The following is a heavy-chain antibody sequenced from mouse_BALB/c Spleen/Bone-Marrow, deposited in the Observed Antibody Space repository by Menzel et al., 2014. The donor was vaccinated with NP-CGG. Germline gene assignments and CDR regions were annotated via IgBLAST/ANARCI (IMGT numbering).Heavy chain of an antibody. J-gene: IGHJ3*01. CDR2: ILPGSGST. D-gene: IGHD3-2*01. CDR1: GYTFNSYW. CDR3: ARDSSDYLGWFAY. V-gene: IGHV1-9*01. Sequence: VQLQQSGAELMKPGASVKISCRATGYTFNSYWIEWVRQRPGHGLEWIGEILPGSGSTNSNEKFKGKATFTADTSSNTAYMQLSSLTSEDSAVYFCARDSSDYLGWFAYWGQGTLVTVSA.